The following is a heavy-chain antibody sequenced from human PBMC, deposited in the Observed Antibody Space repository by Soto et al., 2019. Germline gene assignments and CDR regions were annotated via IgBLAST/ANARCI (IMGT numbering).Heavy chain of an antibody. V-gene: IGHV3-33*01. CDR2: IYYDGSNK. Sequence: QVQLVESGGGVVQPGRSLRLSCAASGFTISHNGMHRVRQAPGKGLEWVAFIYYDGSNKYYADSAKGRFTISRDNSKDTLYLQMNSLRAEDTAMYYCARGILTGGRWLDPWGQGTLVTVSS. CDR3: ARGILTGGRWLDP. J-gene: IGHJ5*02. CDR1: GFTISHNG. D-gene: IGHD3-9*01.